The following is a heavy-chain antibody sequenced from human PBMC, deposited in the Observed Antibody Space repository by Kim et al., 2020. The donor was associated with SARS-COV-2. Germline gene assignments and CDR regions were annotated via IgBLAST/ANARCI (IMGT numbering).Heavy chain of an antibody. D-gene: IGHD1-26*01. Sequence: PSLRSRLTISVDTSKNQFSLKLSSVTAADTAVYYCARHPNNLYYPNWFDPWGQGTLVTVSS. V-gene: IGHV4-39*01. J-gene: IGHJ5*02. CDR3: ARHPNNLYYPNWFDP.